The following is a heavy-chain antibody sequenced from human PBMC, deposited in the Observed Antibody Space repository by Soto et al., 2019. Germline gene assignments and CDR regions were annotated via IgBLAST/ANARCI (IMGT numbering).Heavy chain of an antibody. CDR2: INYSGST. CDR3: ARAGYDRDGGGYYYFDY. Sequence: QVQLQESGPGLVKPSQTLSLTCTVSGGSIGSGSYYWSWIRQHPGKGLEWIGYINYSGSTFYIPSLKSRVTTSIDTSTNQFSLKLSSVTAADTAVYYYARAGYDRDGGGYYYFDYWGQGTLVTVSS. V-gene: IGHV4-31*03. D-gene: IGHD3-22*01. J-gene: IGHJ4*02. CDR1: GGSIGSGSYY.